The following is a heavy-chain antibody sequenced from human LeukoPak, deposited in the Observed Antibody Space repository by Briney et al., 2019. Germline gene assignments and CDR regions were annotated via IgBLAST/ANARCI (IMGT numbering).Heavy chain of an antibody. J-gene: IGHJ4*02. V-gene: IGHV3-9*03. Sequence: GGSLRLSCAASGFTFDDYAMHWVRQAPGKGLEWVSGISWNSGSIGYADSVKGRFTISRDNAKNSLYLQMNSLRAEDMALYYCAKVAYYGDYVGYFDYWGQGTLVTVSS. CDR3: AKVAYYGDYVGYFDY. CDR1: GFTFDDYA. D-gene: IGHD4-17*01. CDR2: ISWNSGSI.